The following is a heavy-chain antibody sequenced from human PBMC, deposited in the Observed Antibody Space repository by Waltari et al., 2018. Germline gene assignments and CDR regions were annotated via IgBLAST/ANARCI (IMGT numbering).Heavy chain of an antibody. Sequence: QVQLQQWGAGLLKPSETLSLTCAVYGGSFSGYYWSWIRQPPGKGLEWIGEINHSGSTNYNPSLKSRVTISVDTSKNQFSLKLSSVTAADTAVYYCARETMVRGVIGWFDPWGHGTLVTVSS. V-gene: IGHV4-34*01. D-gene: IGHD3-10*01. CDR1: GGSFSGYY. CDR2: INHSGST. CDR3: ARETMVRGVIGWFDP. J-gene: IGHJ5*02.